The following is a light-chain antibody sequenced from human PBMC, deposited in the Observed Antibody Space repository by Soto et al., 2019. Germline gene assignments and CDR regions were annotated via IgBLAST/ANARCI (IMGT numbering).Light chain of an antibody. CDR1: QSVTRSF. Sequence: EIVLTQSPGTLSLSPGERVTLSCRASQSVTRSFLAWYQQKPGQAPRLLIYGASSRATGIPDRFSGSGSGTDFTLTISRLEPEDFAVYYCHRYGSSPQAFGPGTKVDNK. V-gene: IGKV3-20*01. J-gene: IGKJ3*01. CDR3: HRYGSSPQA. CDR2: GAS.